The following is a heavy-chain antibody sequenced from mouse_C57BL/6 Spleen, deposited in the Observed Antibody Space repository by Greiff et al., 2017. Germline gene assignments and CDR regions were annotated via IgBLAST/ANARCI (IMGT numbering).Heavy chain of an antibody. CDR3: AKLYDRYAMDY. CDR1: GYTFTDYY. Sequence: VQRVESGAELVRPGASVKLSCKASGYTFTDYYINWVKQRPGQGLEWIARIYPGSGNTYYNEKFKGKATLTAEKSSSTAYMQLSSLTSEDSSVYFCAKLYDRYAMDYWGQGTSGTVSS. D-gene: IGHD2-12*01. V-gene: IGHV1-76*01. J-gene: IGHJ4*01. CDR2: IYPGSGNT.